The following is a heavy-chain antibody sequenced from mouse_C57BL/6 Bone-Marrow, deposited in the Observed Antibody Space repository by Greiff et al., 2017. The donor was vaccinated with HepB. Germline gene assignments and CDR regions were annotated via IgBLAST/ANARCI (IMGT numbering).Heavy chain of an antibody. V-gene: IGHV1-55*01. J-gene: IGHJ2*01. Sequence: QVHVKQSGAELVRPGASVKLSCTASGFNIKDDYIHWVKQRPGQGLEWIGDIYPGSGSTNYNEKFKSKATLTVDTSSSTAYMQLSSLTSEDSAVYYCARGGLYYGSSYFDYWGEGTTLTVSS. CDR3: ARGGLYYGSSYFDY. CDR1: GFNIKDDY. D-gene: IGHD1-1*01. CDR2: IYPGSGST.